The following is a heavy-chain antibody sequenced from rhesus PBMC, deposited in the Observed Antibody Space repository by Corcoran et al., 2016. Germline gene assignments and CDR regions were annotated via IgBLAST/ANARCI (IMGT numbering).Heavy chain of an antibody. D-gene: IGHD3-9*01. J-gene: IGHJ4*01. CDR3: ARGNYEDDYGYYYTGARYYFDY. V-gene: IGHV4-57*01. Sequence: QLQLQESGPGLVKPSETLSLTCAVSGGPGSSSHWWSWIRQPLGKGRECIGRLSGSGGSTSYNPSLTSRVTISTDTSKNQFSLKVSSVTAADTAVYYCARGNYEDDYGYYYTGARYYFDYWGQGVLVTVSS. CDR1: GGPGSSSHW. CDR2: LSGSGGST.